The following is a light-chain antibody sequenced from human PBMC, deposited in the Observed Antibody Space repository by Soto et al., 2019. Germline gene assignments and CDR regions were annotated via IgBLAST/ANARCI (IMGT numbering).Light chain of an antibody. J-gene: IGLJ2*01. Sequence: QSALTQPTSVSGSPGQSITISCTGVSSDIGGYNHVSWYQQHPGNVPRLIIYDVDNRPLGISNRFSGSQSGNTASLSISGLQAEDEADYYCCSYTSSSTLGVFGGGTKLTVL. CDR2: DVD. CDR3: CSYTSSSTLGV. V-gene: IGLV2-14*03. CDR1: SSDIGGYNH.